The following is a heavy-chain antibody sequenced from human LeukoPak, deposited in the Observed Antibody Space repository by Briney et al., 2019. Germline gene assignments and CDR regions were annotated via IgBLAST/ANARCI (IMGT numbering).Heavy chain of an antibody. V-gene: IGHV3-11*04. J-gene: IGHJ4*02. Sequence: PGGSLRLSCAASGFTFSDYYMSWIRQAPGKGLEWVSYISSSGSTIYYADSVKGRFTISRDNAKNSLYLQMNSLRAEDTAVYYCARDSRRYIAAAGLDYWGQGTLVTVSS. D-gene: IGHD6-13*01. CDR3: ARDSRRYIAAAGLDY. CDR1: GFTFSDYY. CDR2: ISSSGSTI.